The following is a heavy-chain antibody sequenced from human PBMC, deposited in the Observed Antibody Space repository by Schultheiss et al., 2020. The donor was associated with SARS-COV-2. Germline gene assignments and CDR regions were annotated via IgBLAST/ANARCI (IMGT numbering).Heavy chain of an antibody. CDR2: IYFTGIT. CDR1: SGSLIPYY. V-gene: IGHV4-59*01. CDR3: ARATRVESLFSVRGGSFDF. Sequence: SETLSLTCTVSSGSLIPYYWTWIRQPPGKGLDPIGNIYFTGITKYNPSLKSRVTISIDTSKNQFSLKLGSVTAADTAVYFCARATRVESLFSVRGGSFDFWGRGALVTVYS. J-gene: IGHJ4*02. D-gene: IGHD5-24*01.